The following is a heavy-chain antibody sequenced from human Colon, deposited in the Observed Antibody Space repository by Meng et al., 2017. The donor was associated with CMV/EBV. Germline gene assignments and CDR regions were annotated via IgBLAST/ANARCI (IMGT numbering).Heavy chain of an antibody. CDR1: VFTFSSYW. CDR2: INSDGSST. D-gene: IGHD6-13*01. V-gene: IGHV3-74*01. CDR3: ARVRGQQLVTIDY. Sequence: VGMVGSGGGLVPPGGCLRLSWAPSVFTFSSYWMHWVRQAPGKGLVWVSRINSDGSSTVYADSVKGRFTISRDNAKNTLYLQMNSLRAEDTAIYYCARVRGQQLVTIDYWGQGTLVTVSS. J-gene: IGHJ4*02.